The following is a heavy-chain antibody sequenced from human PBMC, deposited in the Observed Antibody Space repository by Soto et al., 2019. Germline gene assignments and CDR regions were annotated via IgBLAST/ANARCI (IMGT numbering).Heavy chain of an antibody. D-gene: IGHD2-15*01. CDR3: ARGDCSGGSCYSGYYYYYMDV. CDR1: GFTFSSYS. V-gene: IGHV3-21*01. Sequence: GGSLRLSCAASGFTFSSYSMNWVRQAPGKGLEWVSSISSSSSYIYYADSVKGRFTISRDNAKNSLYLQMNSLRAEDTAVYYCARGDCSGGSCYSGYYYYYMDVWGKGTTVTVSS. CDR2: ISSSSSYI. J-gene: IGHJ6*03.